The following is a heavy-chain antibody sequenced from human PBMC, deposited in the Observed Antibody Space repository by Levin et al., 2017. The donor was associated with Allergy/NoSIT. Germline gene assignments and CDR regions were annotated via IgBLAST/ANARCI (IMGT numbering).Heavy chain of an antibody. CDR2: IKQDGSEK. Sequence: PGGSLRLSCAASGFTFSSYWMSWVRQAPGKGLEWVANIKQDGSEKYYVDSVKGRFTISRDNAKNSLYLQMNSLRAEDTAVYYCARCGYSYVPDAFDIWGQGTMVTVSS. D-gene: IGHD5-18*01. J-gene: IGHJ3*02. CDR3: ARCGYSYVPDAFDI. V-gene: IGHV3-7*04. CDR1: GFTFSSYW.